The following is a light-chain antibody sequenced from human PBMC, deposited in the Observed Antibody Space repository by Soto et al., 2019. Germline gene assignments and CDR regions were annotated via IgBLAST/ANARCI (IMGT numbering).Light chain of an antibody. CDR1: QSVSTN. J-gene: IGKJ1*01. CDR3: QQYNNWALT. Sequence: EIVMTQSPATLSVSPGERATLSCRASQSVSTNLAWYQQKPGQAPRLLIYGASTRATGIPARFSGSASGTEFTFTISSLQSEEFAVYYCQQYNNWALTFGQGTKMEIK. CDR2: GAS. V-gene: IGKV3-15*01.